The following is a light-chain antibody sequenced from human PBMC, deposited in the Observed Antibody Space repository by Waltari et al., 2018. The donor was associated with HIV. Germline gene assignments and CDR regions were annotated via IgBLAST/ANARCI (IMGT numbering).Light chain of an antibody. V-gene: IGLV3-21*04. CDR3: QVWDTRSVI. CDR2: DDS. Sequence: SYVLTPPPSVSVAPGKTARIPCGGNNIGSKSVHWYQQRPGQAPVLGIYDDSDRPSGIPELFSCSNSGNTATLTISRVEAGDEADYYCQVWDTRSVIFGGGTKLIVL. J-gene: IGLJ2*01. CDR1: NIGSKS.